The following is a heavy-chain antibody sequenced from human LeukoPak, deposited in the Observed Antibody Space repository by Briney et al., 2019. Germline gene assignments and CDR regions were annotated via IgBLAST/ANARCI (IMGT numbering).Heavy chain of an antibody. J-gene: IGHJ3*02. CDR3: ARSVTSSGYYTGDAFDI. CDR1: GYSFTSYW. CDR2: IYPGDSDT. V-gene: IGHV5-51*01. Sequence: GESLKISCKGSGYSFTSYWIGWVRQMPGKGLEWMGIIYPGDSDTRYSPSFQGQVTISADKSISTAYLQWSSLKASDTAMYYCARSVTSSGYYTGDAFDIWGQGTMVTVSS. D-gene: IGHD3-22*01.